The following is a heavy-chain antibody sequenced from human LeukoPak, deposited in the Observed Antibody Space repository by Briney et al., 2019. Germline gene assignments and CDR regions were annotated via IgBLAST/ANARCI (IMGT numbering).Heavy chain of an antibody. CDR3: AKILGGDYYDSSGPYYFDY. D-gene: IGHD3-22*01. V-gene: IGHV3-11*01. J-gene: IGHJ4*02. Sequence: GGSLRLSCAASGFTFTDYYMSWVRQAPGKGLEYLSYISIDGSDIVYVDSVKGRFTISRDNSKNTLYLQMNSLRAEDTAVYYCAKILGGDYYDSSGPYYFDYWGQGTLVTVSS. CDR2: ISIDGSDI. CDR1: GFTFTDYY.